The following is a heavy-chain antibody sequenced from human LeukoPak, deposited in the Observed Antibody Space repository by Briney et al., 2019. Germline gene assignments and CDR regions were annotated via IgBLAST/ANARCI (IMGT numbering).Heavy chain of an antibody. CDR2: ISWNSGSI. CDR3: AKEKKSGSFNFDY. CDR1: GFTFDDYA. V-gene: IGHV3-9*01. D-gene: IGHD1-26*01. Sequence: GGSLRLSCAASGFTFDDYAMHWVRQAPGKGLEWVSGISWNSGSIGCADSVKGRFTISRDNAKNSLYLQMNSLRAEDTALYYCAKEKKSGSFNFDYWGQGTLVTVSS. J-gene: IGHJ4*02.